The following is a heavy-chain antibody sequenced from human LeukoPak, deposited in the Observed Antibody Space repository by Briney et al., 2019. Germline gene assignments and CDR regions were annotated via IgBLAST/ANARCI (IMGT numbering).Heavy chain of an antibody. CDR2: ISSSGSTI. Sequence: GGSLRLSCAASGFTFSDYYMSWIRQAPGKGLEWVSYISSSGSTIYYADSVKGRFTISRDNAKNSLYLQMNSLRAEDTALYYCAKDIKEQWLVLGRPLRDAFDIWGQGTMVTVSS. CDR3: AKDIKEQWLVLGRPLRDAFDI. J-gene: IGHJ3*02. V-gene: IGHV3-11*01. CDR1: GFTFSDYY. D-gene: IGHD6-19*01.